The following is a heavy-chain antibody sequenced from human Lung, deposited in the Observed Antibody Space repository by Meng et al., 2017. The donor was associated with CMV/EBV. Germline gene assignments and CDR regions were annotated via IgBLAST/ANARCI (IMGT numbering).Heavy chain of an antibody. CDR3: ARGQVQCSTINCHDYRFSGMDV. CDR1: GYTFSNYD. V-gene: IGHV1-8*01. J-gene: IGHJ6*02. Sequence: ASVXVSCKASGYTFSNYDIIWVRQASGQGLEWVGWMNPNRGNTAYAQKFQGRVTMTRDTSTSIAYMELSSLRSGDTAVYYCARGQVQCSTINCHDYRFSGMDVWXQGTTVTVSS. CDR2: MNPNRGNT. D-gene: IGHD2/OR15-2a*01.